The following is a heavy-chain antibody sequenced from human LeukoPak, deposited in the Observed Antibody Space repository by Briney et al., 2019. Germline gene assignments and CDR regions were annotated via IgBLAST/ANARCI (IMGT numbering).Heavy chain of an antibody. CDR3: AKDRVVGSSWYRGFFDY. Sequence: PGGSLRLSCSASGFTFSSYAMHWVRQAPGKGLEYVSAISSNGGSTYYADSVKGRFTISRDNSKNTLYLQMSSLRAEDTAVYYCAKDRVVGSSWYRGFFDYWGQGTLVTVSS. V-gene: IGHV3-64D*06. CDR1: GFTFSSYA. J-gene: IGHJ4*02. CDR2: ISSNGGST. D-gene: IGHD6-13*01.